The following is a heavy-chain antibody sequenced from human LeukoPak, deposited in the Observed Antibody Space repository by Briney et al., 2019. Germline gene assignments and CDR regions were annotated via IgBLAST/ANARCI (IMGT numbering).Heavy chain of an antibody. V-gene: IGHV3-21*04. CDR2: ISSSSTYI. Sequence: GGSLRLSCAASGFTFSIYSMNWVRQAPGKGLEWVSSISSSSTYIYYADSVKGRFTISRDNAENSLYLQMNSLGAEDSAIYYCARGSGWNVGRVFDYWGQGTLVTVSS. CDR3: ARGSGWNVGRVFDY. CDR1: GFTFSIYS. J-gene: IGHJ4*02. D-gene: IGHD6-19*01.